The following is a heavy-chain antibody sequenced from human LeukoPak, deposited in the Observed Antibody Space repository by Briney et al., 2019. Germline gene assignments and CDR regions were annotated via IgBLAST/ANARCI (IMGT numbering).Heavy chain of an antibody. CDR1: GYTFTGYY. CDR3: ARDDYGGNWDYYYYYMDV. J-gene: IGHJ6*03. Sequence: ASVKVSCKASGYTFTGYYMHWVRQAPGQGLEWMGWINPNSGGTNYAQKLQGRVTMTTDTSTSTAYMELRSLRSDDTAVYYCARDDYGGNWDYYYYYMDVWGKGTTVTISS. V-gene: IGHV1-2*02. CDR2: INPNSGGT. D-gene: IGHD4-23*01.